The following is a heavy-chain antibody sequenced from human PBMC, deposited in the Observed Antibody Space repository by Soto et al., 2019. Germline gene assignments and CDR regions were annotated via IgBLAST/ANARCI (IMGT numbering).Heavy chain of an antibody. CDR1: GGSFSGYY. V-gene: IGHV4-34*01. Sequence: SETLSLTCAVYGGSFSGYYWSWIRQPPGKGLEWIGEINHSGSTNYNPSLKSRVTISVDTSKNQFSLKLSSVTAADTAVYYCAKNGFWSGSHYYYYYGMDVWGQGTTVTVSS. CDR2: INHSGST. CDR3: AKNGFWSGSHYYYYYGMDV. J-gene: IGHJ6*02. D-gene: IGHD3-3*01.